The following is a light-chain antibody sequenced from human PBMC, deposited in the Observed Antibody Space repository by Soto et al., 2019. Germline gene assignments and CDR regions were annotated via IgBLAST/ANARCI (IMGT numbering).Light chain of an antibody. CDR1: QSVSSSY. J-gene: IGKJ1*01. V-gene: IGKV3-20*01. CDR3: QQYGSSPPWT. Sequence: EIVLTQSPGTLSLSPGERATLSCRASQSVSSSYLAWYQQKPGQAPRLLIYGASSRATGIPDRFSGSGSGKDFTLPIRRLEPEDFAVYYCQQYGSSPPWTFGQGTKVEIK. CDR2: GAS.